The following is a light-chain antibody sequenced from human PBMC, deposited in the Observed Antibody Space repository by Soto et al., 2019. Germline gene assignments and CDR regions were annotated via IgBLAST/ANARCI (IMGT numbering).Light chain of an antibody. J-gene: IGKJ2*01. Sequence: DIQMPQSPSTLSASVGDRVSITCRASQSISSWLAWYQQKPGNAPKLLIYKASSLESGIPSRFSGSGSGTEFTLTISSLQPDHFATYYCQHYNSFPVTFGQGTKLEI. V-gene: IGKV1-5*03. CDR3: QHYNSFPVT. CDR2: KAS. CDR1: QSISSW.